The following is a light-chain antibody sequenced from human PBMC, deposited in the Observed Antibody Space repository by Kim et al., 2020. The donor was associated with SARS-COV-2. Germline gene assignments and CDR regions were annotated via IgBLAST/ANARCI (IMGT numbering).Light chain of an antibody. CDR2: DVS. V-gene: IGKV3-20*01. Sequence: LSPGERVTLSCRASQSVSSGYLAWYQQKSGQPPRLVMYDVSGRATGIPDRFSGSGSGTDFTLTISRLEPEDFAVFYCQQYADSPLTFGGGTKLEI. CDR1: QSVSSGY. CDR3: QQYADSPLT. J-gene: IGKJ4*01.